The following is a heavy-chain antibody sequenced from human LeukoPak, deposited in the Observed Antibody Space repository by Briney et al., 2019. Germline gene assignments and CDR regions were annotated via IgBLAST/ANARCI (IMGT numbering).Heavy chain of an antibody. J-gene: IGHJ4*02. CDR2: ISAYNGNT. CDR1: GYTFTSYG. V-gene: IGHV1-18*01. Sequence: GASVKVSCKASGYTFTSYGISWVRQAPGQGLEWRGWISAYNGNTDYAQKLQGRVTMTTDTSTSTAYMELRSLRSDDTAVYYCARIVVVPAAYGGIAARPADYWGQGTLVTVSS. D-gene: IGHD2-2*01. CDR3: ARIVVVPAAYGGIAARPADY.